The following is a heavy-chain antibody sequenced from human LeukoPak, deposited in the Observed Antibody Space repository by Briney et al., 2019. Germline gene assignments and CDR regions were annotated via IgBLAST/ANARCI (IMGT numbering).Heavy chain of an antibody. Sequence: SETLSLICAVYGGSFSGYYWSWIRQPPGKGLEWIGEINHSGSTNYNPSLKSRVTISVDTSKNQFSLKLSSVTAADTAVYYCARYYCDGPGDYWGQGTLVTVSS. CDR2: INHSGST. V-gene: IGHV4-34*01. J-gene: IGHJ4*02. CDR3: ARYYCDGPGDY. D-gene: IGHD3-22*01. CDR1: GGSFSGYY.